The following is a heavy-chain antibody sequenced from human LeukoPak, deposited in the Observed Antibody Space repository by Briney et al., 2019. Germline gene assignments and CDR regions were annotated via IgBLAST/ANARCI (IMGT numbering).Heavy chain of an antibody. CDR2: ISGSGGST. V-gene: IGHV3-23*01. CDR1: GFTFSSYA. J-gene: IGHJ6*03. D-gene: IGHD5-12*01. Sequence: PGGSLRLSCAASGFTFSSYAMSWVRQALGKGLEWVSAISGSGGSTYYADSVKGRFTISRDNSKNTLYLQMNSLRAEDTAVYYCATDVAYYYYYYMDVWGKGTTVTVSS. CDR3: ATDVAYYYYYYMDV.